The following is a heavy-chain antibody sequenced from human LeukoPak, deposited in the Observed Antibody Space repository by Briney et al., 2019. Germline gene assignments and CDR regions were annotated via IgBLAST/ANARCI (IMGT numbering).Heavy chain of an antibody. CDR3: ARGREWEPKVFDY. V-gene: IGHV4-31*03. CDR1: GGSISSDNYY. CDR2: IYYNGNT. D-gene: IGHD1-26*01. Sequence: SETLSLTCTVSGGSISSDNYYWSWIRQHPGRGLEWIGYIYYNGNTYYNPSLKSRVTISVDTSKNQFSLELNSVTAADTAVYYCARGREWEPKVFDYWGQGTLVTVSS. J-gene: IGHJ4*02.